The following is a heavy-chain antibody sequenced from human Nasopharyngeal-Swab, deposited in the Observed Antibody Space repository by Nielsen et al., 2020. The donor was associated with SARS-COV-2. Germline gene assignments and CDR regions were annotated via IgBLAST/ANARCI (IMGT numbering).Heavy chain of an antibody. V-gene: IGHV5-51*01. CDR3: ARRGILPFDY. J-gene: IGHJ4*02. Sequence: VRQMPGKGLEWMGIIYPGDSDTRYSPSFQGQVTISADKSISTAYLQWSSLKASDTAMYYCARRGILPFDYWGQGTLVTVSS. D-gene: IGHD2-21*01. CDR2: IYPGDSDT.